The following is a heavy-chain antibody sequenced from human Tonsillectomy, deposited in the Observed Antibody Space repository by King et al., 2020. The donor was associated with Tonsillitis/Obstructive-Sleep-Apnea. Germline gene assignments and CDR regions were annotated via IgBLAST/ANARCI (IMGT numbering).Heavy chain of an antibody. CDR1: GFSLSTSGMC. CDR3: ARASTAAGSIDY. J-gene: IGHJ4*02. Sequence: VTLKESGPALVKPTQTLTLTCTFSGFSLSTSGMCVSWIRQPPGKALEWLARIDWDDDKYNSTSLKTRLTISKDTSKNQVVLTMTNMDPVDTATYYCARASTAAGSIDYWGQGTLVTVSS. V-gene: IGHV2-70*11. CDR2: IDWDDDK. D-gene: IGHD6-13*01.